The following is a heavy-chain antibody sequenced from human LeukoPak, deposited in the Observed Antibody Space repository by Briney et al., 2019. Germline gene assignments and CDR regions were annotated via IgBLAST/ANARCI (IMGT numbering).Heavy chain of an antibody. CDR2: ISAYNGNT. J-gene: IGHJ4*02. CDR1: GYTLTTYG. CDR3: ARINKVRGVDY. D-gene: IGHD3-10*01. Sequence: ASVKVSCKTSGYTLTTYGISWVRQAPGQGLEWMGWISAYNGNTNYAQKLQGRVTMTTDTSTSTAYMELRSLRSDDTAVYYCARINKVRGVDYWGQGTLVTVSS. V-gene: IGHV1-18*01.